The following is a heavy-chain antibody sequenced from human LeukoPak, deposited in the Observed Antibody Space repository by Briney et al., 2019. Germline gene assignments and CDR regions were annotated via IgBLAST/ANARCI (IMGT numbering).Heavy chain of an antibody. CDR3: ARVGSDRQWLVPDY. CDR1: GGSISSYY. D-gene: IGHD6-19*01. V-gene: IGHV4-59*01. Sequence: SETLSLTCTGSGGSISSYYWSWIRQPPGKGLEWIGYIYYSGSTNYNPSLKSRVTISVDTSKNQFSLKLSSVTAADTAVYYCARVGSDRQWLVPDYWGQGTLVTVSS. CDR2: IYYSGST. J-gene: IGHJ4*02.